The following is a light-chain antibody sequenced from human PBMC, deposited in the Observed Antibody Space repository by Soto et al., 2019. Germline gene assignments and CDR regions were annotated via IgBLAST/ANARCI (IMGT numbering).Light chain of an antibody. J-gene: IGLJ2*01. CDR2: DVS. CDR3: SSYTGGTTPVV. Sequence: QSALTQPASVSGSPGQSITFSCTGTSSDVGGYTYVSWYQQHPGKAPKLMIYDVSIRPSGVSNRFSGSKSGNTASLSISGLQAEDEAYYYCSSYTGGTTPVVFGGGTKLTVL. CDR1: SSDVGGYTY. V-gene: IGLV2-14*01.